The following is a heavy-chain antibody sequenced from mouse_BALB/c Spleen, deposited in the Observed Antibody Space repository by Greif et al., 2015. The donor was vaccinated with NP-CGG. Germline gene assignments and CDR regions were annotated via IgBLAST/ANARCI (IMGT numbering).Heavy chain of an antibody. V-gene: IGHV1-26*01. CDR2: INPYNGAT. CDR3: ARKYYGSSYGFAY. J-gene: IGHJ3*01. D-gene: IGHD1-1*01. CDR1: GYSFTGYY. Sequence: EVQLQQSGPELVKPGASVKISCKASGYSFTGYYMHWVKQSHVKSLEWIGRINPYNGATSYNQNFKDKASLTVDKSSSTAYMELHSLTSEDSAVYYCARKYYGSSYGFAYWGQGTLVTVSA.